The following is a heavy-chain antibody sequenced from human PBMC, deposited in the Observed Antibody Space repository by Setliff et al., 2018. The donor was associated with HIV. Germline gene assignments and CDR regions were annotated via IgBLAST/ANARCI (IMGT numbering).Heavy chain of an antibody. CDR1: GVTFSSYS. J-gene: IGHJ4*02. D-gene: IGHD4-17*01. CDR2: ISSSSSFI. Sequence: GGSLRLSCAASGVTFSSYSMNWVRQAPGKGLEWLSYISSSSSFIYYADSVKGRFTVSRDNAKKSLYLQMNSLRAGDTAVYYCLRGGSFGDIPNCWGQGTLVTVSS. V-gene: IGHV3-21*05. CDR3: LRGGSFGDIPNC.